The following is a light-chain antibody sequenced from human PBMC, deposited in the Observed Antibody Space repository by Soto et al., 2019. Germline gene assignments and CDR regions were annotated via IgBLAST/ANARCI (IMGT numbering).Light chain of an antibody. CDR3: SSYTNSRTLV. CDR2: DVS. Sequence: QSALTQPASVSGSPGQSITISCTGTSRDVGAYNYVSWYQQHPGKAPKLMIYDVSDRPSGVSNRFSGSKSGNTASMTISGLLAEDEADYYCSSYTNSRTLVFGGGTKVTVL. CDR1: SRDVGAYNY. J-gene: IGLJ2*01. V-gene: IGLV2-14*01.